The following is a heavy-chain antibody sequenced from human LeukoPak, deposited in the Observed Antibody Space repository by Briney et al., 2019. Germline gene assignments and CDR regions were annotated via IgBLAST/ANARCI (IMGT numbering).Heavy chain of an antibody. CDR3: ARGTLYSGWSYYFDS. CDR1: GGSISSSSYY. V-gene: IGHV4-39*07. CDR2: VYYSGTT. Sequence: SETLSLTCTVSGGSISSSSYYWGWIRQPPGKGLEWIGSVYYSGTTKYNPSLKSRVTISVDTLKNKFSLKLISVTAADTAVYYCARGTLYSGWSYYFDSWGQGTLVPVSS. D-gene: IGHD6-19*01. J-gene: IGHJ4*02.